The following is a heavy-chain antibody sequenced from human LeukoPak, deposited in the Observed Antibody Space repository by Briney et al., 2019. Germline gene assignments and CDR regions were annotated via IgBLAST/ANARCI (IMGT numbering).Heavy chain of an antibody. CDR3: ARAARYYFDY. CDR1: GGSISSGSYY. Sequence: SETLSLTCTVSGGSISSGSYYWSWIRQPPGKGLEWIGYIYYSGSANYNPSLKSRVTISVDTSKNQFSLKLSSVTAADTAVYYCARAARYYFDYWGQGTRVTVSS. V-gene: IGHV4-61*01. CDR2: IYYSGSA. J-gene: IGHJ4*02.